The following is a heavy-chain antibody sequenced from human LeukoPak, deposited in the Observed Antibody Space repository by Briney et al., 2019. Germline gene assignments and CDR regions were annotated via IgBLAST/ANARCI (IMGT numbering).Heavy chain of an antibody. Sequence: SETLSLTCTVSGGSISSYYWSWIRQPPGKGLEWIGYIYYSGSTNYNPSLKSRVTISVDTSKNQFSLKLSSVTAADTAVYYCARVGGVVTTYYFDYWGQGTLVTVSS. D-gene: IGHD2-21*02. CDR1: GGSISSYY. CDR3: ARVGGVVTTYYFDY. CDR2: IYYSGST. J-gene: IGHJ4*02. V-gene: IGHV4-59*08.